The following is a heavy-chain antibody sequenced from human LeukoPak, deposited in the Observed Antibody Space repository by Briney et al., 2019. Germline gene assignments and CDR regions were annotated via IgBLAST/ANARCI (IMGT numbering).Heavy chain of an antibody. CDR3: AKGGIYYDSSGYWDY. CDR2: ISGSGGST. D-gene: IGHD3-22*01. Sequence: GGSLRLSCAASGFTFSSYAMSWVRPAPGKGLEWVSAISGSGGSTYYADSVKGRFTISRDNTKNTLYLQMNSLRAEDTAVYYCAKGGIYYDSSGYWDYWGQGTLVTVSS. J-gene: IGHJ4*02. CDR1: GFTFSSYA. V-gene: IGHV3-23*01.